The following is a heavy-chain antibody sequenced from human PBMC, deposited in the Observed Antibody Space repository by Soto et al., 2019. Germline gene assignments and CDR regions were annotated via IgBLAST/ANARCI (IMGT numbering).Heavy chain of an antibody. V-gene: IGHV2-5*02. Sequence: QITLKESGPTLVKPTQTLTLTCTFSGFSLSTSGVGVGWIRQPPGKALEWLALIYWDDDKRYSPSLKSSLTSTKDTSKNQVVLTMTNMDPVDTATYYCAHKGYGRPFDYWGQGTLVTVSS. CDR2: IYWDDDK. D-gene: IGHD5-18*01. J-gene: IGHJ4*02. CDR1: GFSLSTSGVG. CDR3: AHKGYGRPFDY.